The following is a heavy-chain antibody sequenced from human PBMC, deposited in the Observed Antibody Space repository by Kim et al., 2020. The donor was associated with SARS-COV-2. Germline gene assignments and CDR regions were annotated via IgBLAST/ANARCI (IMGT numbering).Heavy chain of an antibody. J-gene: IGHJ4*02. CDR3: TRGWTCASWLIDS. CDR1: GGSFSTNNW. D-gene: IGHD6-13*01. V-gene: IGHV4-4*02. Sequence: SETLSLTCTVSGGSFSTNNWWNWVRQSPGKGLEWIGEIHPSVGINYNPSLKGRVTISLDNSKNQFSLKLTSVTAADTAVYYCTRGWTCASWLIDSWGQGTLVTVSP. CDR2: IHPSVGI.